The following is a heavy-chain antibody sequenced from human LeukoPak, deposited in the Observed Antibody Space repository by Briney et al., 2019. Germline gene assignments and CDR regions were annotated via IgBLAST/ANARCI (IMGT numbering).Heavy chain of an antibody. D-gene: IGHD1-1*01. Sequence: PGGSLRLSCAASGFTFSSYAMSWVRQAPGKGLEWGSAISGSGGSTYYADSVKGRFTISRDNSKNTLYLQMNSLRAEDTAVYYCAKSSVGRTGTPAWGQGTLVTVSS. V-gene: IGHV3-23*01. CDR1: GFTFSSYA. J-gene: IGHJ5*02. CDR2: ISGSGGST. CDR3: AKSSVGRTGTPA.